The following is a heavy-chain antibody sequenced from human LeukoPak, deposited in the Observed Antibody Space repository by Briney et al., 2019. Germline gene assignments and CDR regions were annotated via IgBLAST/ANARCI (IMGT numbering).Heavy chain of an antibody. D-gene: IGHD6-19*01. CDR3: ARVLEGSSGQHWYFDL. J-gene: IGHJ2*01. CDR1: GGSFSGYY. V-gene: IGHV4-34*01. Sequence: PSETLSLTCAVYGGSFSGYYWSWIRQPPRKGLEWIGEINHSGSTNYNPSLKSRVTISVDMSKNQFSLRLSSVTAADTAVYYCARVLEGSSGQHWYFDLWGRGTLVTVSS. CDR2: INHSGST.